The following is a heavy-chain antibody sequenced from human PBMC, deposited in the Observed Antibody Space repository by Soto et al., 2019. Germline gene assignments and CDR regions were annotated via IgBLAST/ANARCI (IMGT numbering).Heavy chain of an antibody. CDR2: IDPSDSYT. Sequence: GESLKISCKVSGYSFTNNWITWVRQMPGKGLEWMGRIDPSDSYTFYSPSFQGHVTFSVDKSINTAYVQWTRLKASDTAMYYCARLVSNRFDGWGQGTLVTVSS. J-gene: IGHJ5*02. V-gene: IGHV5-10-1*01. CDR3: ARLVSNRFDG. D-gene: IGHD3-16*01. CDR1: GYSFTNNW.